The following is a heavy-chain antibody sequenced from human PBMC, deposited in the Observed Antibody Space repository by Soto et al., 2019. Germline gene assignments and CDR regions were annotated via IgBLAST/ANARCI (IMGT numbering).Heavy chain of an antibody. CDR1: GGSISSYY. CDR3: ARIGLYDSDDYYYPDY. Sequence: SETLSLTCTVSGGSISSYYWSWIRQSPGKGLEWVAYISHTGTTDYNPSLKSRVTISVDTSKNQLSLKLSSVTAADTAVYYCARIGLYDSDDYYYPDYWGQGTLVTVSS. CDR2: ISHTGTT. D-gene: IGHD3-22*01. V-gene: IGHV4-59*01. J-gene: IGHJ4*02.